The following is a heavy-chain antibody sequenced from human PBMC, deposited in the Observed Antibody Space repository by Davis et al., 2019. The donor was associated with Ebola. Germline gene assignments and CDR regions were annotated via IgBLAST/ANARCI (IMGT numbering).Heavy chain of an antibody. J-gene: IGHJ4*02. CDR3: AHRRREAFGY. CDR2: IYWNDDK. Sequence: SGPTLVKPTETLTLTCTFSGFSLGSSGAAVGWIRQPPGKALEWLALIYWNDDKRYSPSLESRVTISKVTPKTRVVLTLTNVDPVDTATYYCAHRRREAFGYWGQGTLVTVSS. V-gene: IGHV2-5*01. CDR1: GFSLGSSGAA. D-gene: IGHD3-10*01.